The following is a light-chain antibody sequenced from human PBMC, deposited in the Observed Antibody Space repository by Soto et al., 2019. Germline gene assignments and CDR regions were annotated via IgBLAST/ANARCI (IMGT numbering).Light chain of an antibody. V-gene: IGKV2-30*02. CDR3: MQGTHWPLWT. CDR2: KVS. CDR1: QSLVHSDGNTY. J-gene: IGKJ1*01. Sequence: DVVMTQSPLSLPVTLGQPASISCRSTQSLVHSDGNTYLIWFHQRPGQSPRRLIYKVSNRDSGVPDRFSGSGSGTDLTLKISRVEAEDVGVYYCMQGTHWPLWTFGQGTKVEIK.